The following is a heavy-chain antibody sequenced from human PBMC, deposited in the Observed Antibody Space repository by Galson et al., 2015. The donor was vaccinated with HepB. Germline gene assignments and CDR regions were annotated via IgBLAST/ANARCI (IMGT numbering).Heavy chain of an antibody. D-gene: IGHD6-19*01. J-gene: IGHJ6*04. Sequence: SLRLSCAASGFTFSSYSMNWVRQAPGKGLGWVSFISSGSVNIYYADSVRGRFINSRDNGKNSLYLQMNSLTAEDTAVYYCVRRGYPSAWDVWGKGTTVTVSP. CDR2: ISSGSVNI. CDR1: GFTFSSYS. V-gene: IGHV3-48*01. CDR3: VRRGYPSAWDV.